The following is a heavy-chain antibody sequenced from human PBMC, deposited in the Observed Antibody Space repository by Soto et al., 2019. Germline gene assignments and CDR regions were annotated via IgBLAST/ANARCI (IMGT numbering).Heavy chain of an antibody. Sequence: SETLSLTCGVYGGSFRNYYWIWVRQPPGKGLEWIGEVNHSGEATYNPSLQSRVSISLDTSNNHFSLKMTSVTAADTAIYFCAREERFQRSWFDPWGPGTKVTV. J-gene: IGHJ5*02. V-gene: IGHV4-34*01. CDR2: VNHSGEA. D-gene: IGHD3-10*01. CDR1: GGSFRNYY. CDR3: AREERFQRSWFDP.